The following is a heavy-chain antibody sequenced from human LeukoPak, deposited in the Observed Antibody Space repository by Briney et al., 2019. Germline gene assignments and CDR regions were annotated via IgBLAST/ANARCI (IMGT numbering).Heavy chain of an antibody. J-gene: IGHJ6*03. CDR2: IKQDGSER. V-gene: IGHV3-7*01. CDR3: ARMVFPYCTSTRCSDYYYYHMDV. Sequence: PGGSLRLSCAASAFTFSGYWMSWVRQAPGKGLEWVANIKQDGSERYYVDSVKGRFTVSRDNAKNSLYLQMNSLRAEDTAVYYCARMVFPYCTSTRCSDYYYYHMDVWGKGTTVTVSS. D-gene: IGHD2-2*01. CDR1: AFTFSGYW.